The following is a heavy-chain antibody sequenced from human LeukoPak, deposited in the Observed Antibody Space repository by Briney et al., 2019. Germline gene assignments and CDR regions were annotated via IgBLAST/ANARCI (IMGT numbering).Heavy chain of an antibody. D-gene: IGHD6-19*01. CDR3: ARGHRGWTFRNAFDI. CDR1: GGSFSGYY. J-gene: IGHJ3*02. CDR2: INHSGST. Sequence: PSETLSLTCAVYGGSFSGYYWSWIRQPPGKGLEWIGEINHSGSTNYNPSLKSRVTISVDTSKNQFSLKLSSVTAADTAVYYCARGHRGWTFRNAFDIWGQGTMVTVSS. V-gene: IGHV4-34*01.